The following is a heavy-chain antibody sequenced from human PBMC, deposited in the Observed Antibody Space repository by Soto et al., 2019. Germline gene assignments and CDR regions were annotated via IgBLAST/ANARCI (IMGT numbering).Heavy chain of an antibody. J-gene: IGHJ6*02. CDR3: ARMASFYCSGGSCYPTYGMDV. Sequence: QVQLVESGRGVVQPGRSLRLSCAASGFTFSSYAMHWVRQAPGKGLEWVAVISYDGSNKYYADSVKGRFTISRDNSKNTLYLQMNSLRAEDTAVYYCARMASFYCSGGSCYPTYGMDVWGQGTTVTVSS. V-gene: IGHV3-30-3*01. CDR1: GFTFSSYA. D-gene: IGHD2-15*01. CDR2: ISYDGSNK.